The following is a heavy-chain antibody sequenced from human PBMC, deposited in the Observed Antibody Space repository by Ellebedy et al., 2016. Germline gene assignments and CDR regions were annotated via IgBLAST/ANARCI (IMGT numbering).Heavy chain of an antibody. Sequence: GESLKISXTASGFTFSDYDMNWIRQAPGKGLEWVSYISSSGGSIFYADFVKGRFTISRDNAKNTLYLQMNSLRAEDTAVYYCARLKVDTVMVSSSWGQGTVVTVSS. CDR1: GFTFSDYD. V-gene: IGHV3-11*04. CDR2: ISSSGGSI. D-gene: IGHD5-18*01. J-gene: IGHJ1*01. CDR3: ARLKVDTVMVSSS.